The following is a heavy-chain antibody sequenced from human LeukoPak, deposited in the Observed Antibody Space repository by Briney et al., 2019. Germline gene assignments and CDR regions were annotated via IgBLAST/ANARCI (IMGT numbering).Heavy chain of an antibody. CDR1: GCTFTSYG. D-gene: IGHD2-15*01. J-gene: IGHJ4*02. Sequence: AASVKVSCKASGCTFTSYGISWVRQAPGQGLEWMGWISAYNGNTNYAQKLQGRVTMTTDTSTSTAYMELRSLRSDDTAVYYCARLQGVVVAATYATMPDYWGQGTLVTVSS. V-gene: IGHV1-18*01. CDR2: ISAYNGNT. CDR3: ARLQGVVVAATYATMPDY.